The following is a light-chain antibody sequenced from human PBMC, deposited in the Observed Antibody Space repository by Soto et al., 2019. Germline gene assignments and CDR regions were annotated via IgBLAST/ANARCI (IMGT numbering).Light chain of an antibody. V-gene: IGLV1-51*01. CDR2: DNN. CDR3: GTWDSSLRVV. J-gene: IGLJ2*01. Sequence: QSALTQPPSVSAAPGQKVTISCSGSSSNIGNNYVSWYQQLPGTAPKLLIYDNNKRPSGIPDRFSGSKSGTSATLGITGLQTGDEDDYYCGTWDSSLRVVCGGGVKLNVL. CDR1: SSNIGNNY.